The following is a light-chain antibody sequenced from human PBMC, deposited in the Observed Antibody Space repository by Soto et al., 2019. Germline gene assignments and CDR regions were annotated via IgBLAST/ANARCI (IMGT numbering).Light chain of an antibody. J-gene: IGKJ1*01. CDR3: QQYSSSPRT. Sequence: ETVLTQSPGTLSLSPGERATLSCRVSQSVSSSYLAWYQQKPGQAPRLLIYGASSRATGIPDRFSGSGSGTEFTLIISRLEPEDFAVYYCQQYSSSPRTFGQGTKVDI. V-gene: IGKV3-20*01. CDR2: GAS. CDR1: QSVSSSY.